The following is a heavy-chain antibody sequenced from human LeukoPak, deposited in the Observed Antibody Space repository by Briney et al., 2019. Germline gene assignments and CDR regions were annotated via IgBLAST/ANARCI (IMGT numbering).Heavy chain of an antibody. CDR1: GGSFSGYY. V-gene: IGHV4-34*01. CDR2: INHSGST. Sequence: PSETLSLTCAVYGGSFSGYYWSWIRQPPGKGLEWIGEINHSGSTNYNPSLKSRVTISVDTSKNQFSLKLSSVTAADTAVYYCARGASSYDYVWGSYRPFDYWGQGTLVTVSS. D-gene: IGHD3-16*02. J-gene: IGHJ4*02. CDR3: ARGASSYDYVWGSYRPFDY.